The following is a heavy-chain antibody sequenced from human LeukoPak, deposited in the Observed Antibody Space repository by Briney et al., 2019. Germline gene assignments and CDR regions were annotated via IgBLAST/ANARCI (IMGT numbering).Heavy chain of an antibody. V-gene: IGHV3-11*04. CDR2: INSVGDNI. Sequence: GGSLRLSCVASGFTFSDYFMSWIRQAPGKGLEWLSFINSVGDNIYYADSVKGRFTISRDNAKKTLYLEMNSLRMEDTAIYYCATSRVFDYWGQGTLVTVSS. CDR3: ATSRVFDY. CDR1: GFTFSDYF. J-gene: IGHJ4*02.